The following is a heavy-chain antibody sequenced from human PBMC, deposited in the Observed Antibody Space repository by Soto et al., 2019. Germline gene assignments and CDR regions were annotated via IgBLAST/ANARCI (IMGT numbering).Heavy chain of an antibody. Sequence: PSDPLSLTCTASGGPMSSYYWSWIRQPPGKGLEWIGYIYYSGSTNYNPSLKSRVTMSVDTPKNQFSLKLSSVTAADTAVYYCARRGYGPGFPYYYGMDVWGQGTTVT. CDR2: IYYSGST. CDR1: GGPMSSYY. CDR3: ARRGYGPGFPYYYGMDV. D-gene: IGHD3-10*01. J-gene: IGHJ6*02. V-gene: IGHV4-59*07.